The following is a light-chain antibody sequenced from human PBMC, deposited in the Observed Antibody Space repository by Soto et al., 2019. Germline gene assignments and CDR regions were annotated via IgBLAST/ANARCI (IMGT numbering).Light chain of an antibody. CDR1: QSISSW. J-gene: IGKJ1*01. Sequence: DIQIAEFPCTRSSSVRYIFTITCRASQSISSWLAWYQQKPGKAPKLLIYDASSLESGVPSRFSGSGSGTDFTLTISRLDPEEFAVYLCQHYWKSMWTFGQGTKVDIK. CDR2: DAS. V-gene: IGKV1-5*01. CDR3: QHYWKSMWT.